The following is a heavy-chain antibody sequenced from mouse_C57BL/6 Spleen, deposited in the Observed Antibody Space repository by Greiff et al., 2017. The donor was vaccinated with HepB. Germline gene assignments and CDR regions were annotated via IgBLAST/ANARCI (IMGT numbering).Heavy chain of an antibody. CDR2: IHPNSGST. CDR3: ARSRGLQAMDY. D-gene: IGHD3-1*01. Sequence: QVQLKQPGAELVKPGASVKLSCKASGYTFTSYWMHWVKQRPGQGLEWIGMIHPNSGSTNYNEKFKSKATLTVDKSSSTAYMQLSSLTSEDSAVYYCARSRGLQAMDYWGQGTSVTVSS. J-gene: IGHJ4*01. V-gene: IGHV1-64*01. CDR1: GYTFTSYW.